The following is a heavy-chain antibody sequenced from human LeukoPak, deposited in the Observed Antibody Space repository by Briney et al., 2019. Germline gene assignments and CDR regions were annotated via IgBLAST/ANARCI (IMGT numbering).Heavy chain of an antibody. V-gene: IGHV3-48*03. CDR3: TRINWLDP. CDR2: ISTSGTTI. J-gene: IGHJ5*02. Sequence: GGSLRLSCAASGFTFSSYAMSWVRQAPGKGLEWVSYISTSGTTIYYADSVKGRFTISRDNAKKSLYLQMNSLRAEDTAVYYCTRINWLDPWGQGTPVTVSS. CDR1: GFTFSSYA.